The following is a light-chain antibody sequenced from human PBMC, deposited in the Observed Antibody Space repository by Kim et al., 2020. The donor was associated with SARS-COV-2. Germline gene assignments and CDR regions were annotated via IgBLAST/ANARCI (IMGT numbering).Light chain of an antibody. CDR1: QSVSSN. CDR2: GAS. V-gene: IGKV3-15*01. J-gene: IGKJ2*01. CDR3: HQYNNWHA. Sequence: EIVLTQSPGTLSLSPGERATLSCRASQSVSSNLAWYQQKPGQAPRLLIYGASTRATGIPARFSGSGSGTEFTLTISSLQSEDFAVYYCHQYNNWHAFGQGTKLEI.